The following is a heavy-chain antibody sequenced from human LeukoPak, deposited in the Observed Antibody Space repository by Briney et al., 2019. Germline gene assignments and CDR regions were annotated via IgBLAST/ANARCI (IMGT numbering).Heavy chain of an antibody. V-gene: IGHV3-64D*06. CDR3: VKDFEYSAYAPFDY. CDR2: ISSNGGST. J-gene: IGHJ4*02. CDR1: GFTFSSYA. D-gene: IGHD5-12*01. Sequence: GGSLRLSCSASGFTFSSYAMHRVRQAPGKGLEYVSAISSNGGSTYYADSVKGRFTISRDNSKNTLYLQMSSLRAEDTAVYYCVKDFEYSAYAPFDYWGQGTLVTVSP.